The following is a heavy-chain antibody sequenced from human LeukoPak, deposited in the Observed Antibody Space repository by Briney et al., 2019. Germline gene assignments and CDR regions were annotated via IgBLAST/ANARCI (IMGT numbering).Heavy chain of an antibody. J-gene: IGHJ4*02. Sequence: VKVSCKVSGYTLTELSMHWVRQAPGKGLEWMGGFDPEDGETIYAQKFQGRVTMTEDTSTDTAYMELSSLRSEDTAVYYCATDLKVIAAAGTRDYWGQGTLVTVSS. CDR2: FDPEDGET. CDR1: GYTLTELS. D-gene: IGHD6-13*01. V-gene: IGHV1-24*01. CDR3: ATDLKVIAAAGTRDY.